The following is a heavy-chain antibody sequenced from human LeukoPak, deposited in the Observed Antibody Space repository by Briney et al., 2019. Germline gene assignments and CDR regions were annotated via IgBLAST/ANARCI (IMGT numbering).Heavy chain of an antibody. CDR3: ARLISGYDSY. V-gene: IGHV3-48*02. J-gene: IGHJ4*02. Sequence: GGSLSLSCVASGFTFSNYGMNWVRQAPGKGLEWVSYISSSSSTIYYADSVKGRFTISRGNAENSLYLQMDSLRDEDTAIYYCARLISGYDSYWGQGTLVTVS. CDR2: ISSSSSTI. CDR1: GFTFSNYG. D-gene: IGHD5-12*01.